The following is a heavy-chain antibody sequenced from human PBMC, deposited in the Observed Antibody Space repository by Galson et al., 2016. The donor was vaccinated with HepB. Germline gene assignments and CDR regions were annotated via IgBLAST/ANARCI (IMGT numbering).Heavy chain of an antibody. CDR3: AKEDGGSGSYLEY. CDR2: ISKDGRIK. Sequence: SLRLSCAASGFTFSSYGMSWVRQAPGKGLEGVSVISKDGRIKNYAESEKGRFTISRDSSKNTLYLQMNTLRVEDTAVYYCAKEDGGSGSYLEYWGQGTLVTVSS. D-gene: IGHD3-10*01. V-gene: IGHV3-30*18. J-gene: IGHJ4*02. CDR1: GFTFSSYG.